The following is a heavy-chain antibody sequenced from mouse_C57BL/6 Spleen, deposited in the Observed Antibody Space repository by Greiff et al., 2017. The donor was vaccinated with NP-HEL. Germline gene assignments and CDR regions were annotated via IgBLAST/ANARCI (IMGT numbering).Heavy chain of an antibody. CDR1: GYTFTSYW. V-gene: IGHV1-64*01. D-gene: IGHD1-1*01. CDR2: IHPNSGST. Sequence: VQLQQPGAELVKPGASVKLSCKASGYTFTSYWMHWVKQRPGQGLEWIGMIHPNSGSTNYNEKFKSKATLTVDKSSSTAYMQLSSLTSKDSAVYYCARENYCSSEYAMDYWGQGTSVTVSS. J-gene: IGHJ4*01. CDR3: ARENYCSSEYAMDY.